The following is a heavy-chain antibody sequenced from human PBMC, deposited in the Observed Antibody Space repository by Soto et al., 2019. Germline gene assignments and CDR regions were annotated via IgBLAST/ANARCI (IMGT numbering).Heavy chain of an antibody. Sequence: EVQLVESGGGLVQPGGSLRLSCATSGFILSDCAMNWVRQAPGKGLEWVSYISSSSSVIDYADSVKGRFTVSRDNARNSLYLQMNSLRAEDTAVYYCARDLSWGSNWYYYMDVWCKGTTVTVSS. CDR1: GFILSDCA. J-gene: IGHJ6*03. CDR3: ARDLSWGSNWYYYMDV. CDR2: ISSSSSVI. V-gene: IGHV3-48*01. D-gene: IGHD7-27*01.